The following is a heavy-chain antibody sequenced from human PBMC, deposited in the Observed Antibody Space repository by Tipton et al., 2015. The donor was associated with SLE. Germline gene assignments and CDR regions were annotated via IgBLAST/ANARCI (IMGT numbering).Heavy chain of an antibody. J-gene: IGHJ4*02. CDR2: IRSKANSYAT. Sequence: SLRLSCAASGFTFDDYAMHWVRQAPGKGLEWVGRIRSKANSYATAYAASVKGRFTISRDDSKNTAYLQMNSLKTEDTAVYYCTIMITFGGVIGKGYWGQGTLVTVSS. CDR1: GFTFDDYA. V-gene: IGHV3-73*01. D-gene: IGHD3-16*02. CDR3: TIMITFGGVIGKGY.